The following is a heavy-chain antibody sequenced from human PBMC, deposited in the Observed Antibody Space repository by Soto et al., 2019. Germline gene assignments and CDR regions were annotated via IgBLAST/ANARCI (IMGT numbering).Heavy chain of an antibody. D-gene: IGHD1-1*01. Sequence: XSVEISCXSSGSTMTSYNSYLVRQATGQGLECVGWMNPNTGNSGYSQKFQGRVTITSDTSISTAHMELSSLRSEYTAVYYCARRAETNGWNGFGADKYYFDVWGQGTLVTVSS. J-gene: IGHJ4*02. CDR2: MNPNTGNS. CDR3: ARRAETNGWNGFGADKYYFDV. V-gene: IGHV1-8*01. CDR1: GSTMTSYN.